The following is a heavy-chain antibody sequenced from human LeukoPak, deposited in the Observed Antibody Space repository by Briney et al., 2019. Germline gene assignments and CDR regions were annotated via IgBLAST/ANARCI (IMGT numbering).Heavy chain of an antibody. J-gene: IGHJ6*04. Sequence: PGGSLRLSCAASRFTFSSYSMNWVRQAPGKGLEWVSSISSSSSYIYYADSVKGRFTISRDNAKNSLYLQMNSLRAEDTAVYYCASLYCSSTSCYDYYYYGMDVWGKGTTVTVSS. D-gene: IGHD2-2*01. V-gene: IGHV3-21*01. CDR3: ASLYCSSTSCYDYYYYGMDV. CDR2: ISSSSSYI. CDR1: RFTFSSYS.